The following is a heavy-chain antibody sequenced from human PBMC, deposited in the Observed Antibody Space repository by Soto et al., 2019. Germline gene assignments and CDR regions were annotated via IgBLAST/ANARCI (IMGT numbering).Heavy chain of an antibody. Sequence: SEILSLTCTVSGGSISSSSYYWGWIRQPPGKGLEWIGSIYYSGSTYYNPSLKSRVTISVDTSKNQFSLKLSSVTAADTAVYYCARGYYYDSSGSPFFDYWGQGTLVTVSS. V-gene: IGHV4-39*01. CDR2: IYYSGST. D-gene: IGHD3-22*01. CDR3: ARGYYYDSSGSPFFDY. CDR1: GGSISSSSYY. J-gene: IGHJ4*02.